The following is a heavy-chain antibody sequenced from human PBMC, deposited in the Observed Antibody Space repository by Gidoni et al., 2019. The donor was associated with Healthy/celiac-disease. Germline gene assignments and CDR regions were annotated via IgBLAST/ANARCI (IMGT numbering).Heavy chain of an antibody. CDR2: INHSGST. J-gene: IGHJ5*02. Sequence: QVQLQQWGAGLLTPSETLSLTCAVYGGSFSGYYWSWIRQPPGKGLEWIGEINHSGSTNYNPSLKSRVTISVDTSKNQFSLKLSSVTAADTAVYYCARRIAARPGNWFDPWGQGTLVTVSS. CDR1: GGSFSGYY. D-gene: IGHD6-6*01. CDR3: ARRIAARPGNWFDP. V-gene: IGHV4-34*01.